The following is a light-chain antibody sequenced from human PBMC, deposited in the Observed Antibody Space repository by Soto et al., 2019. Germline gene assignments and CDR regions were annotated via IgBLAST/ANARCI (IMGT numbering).Light chain of an antibody. CDR3: QTYDSSLSGRV. Sequence: QSVLTQPPSVSGAPGQRVTISCTGRRSNIGAGYDVHWYQQLPGTAPKLLIYGDTNRPSGVPDRFSGSKSGTSASLAITGLQAEDEADYYCQTYDSSLSGRVFGTGTKLTVL. CDR2: GDT. J-gene: IGLJ1*01. CDR1: RSNIGAGYD. V-gene: IGLV1-40*01.